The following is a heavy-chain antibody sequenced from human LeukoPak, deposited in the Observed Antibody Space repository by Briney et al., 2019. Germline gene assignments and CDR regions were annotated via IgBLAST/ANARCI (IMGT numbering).Heavy chain of an antibody. CDR3: ASEGYGSGSYFWFDP. J-gene: IGHJ5*02. CDR2: IWYDGSNK. D-gene: IGHD3-10*01. V-gene: IGHV3-33*08. Sequence: GGSLRLSCAASGFTFSSSAMSWVRQAPGKGLEWVAVIWYDGSNKYYADSVKGRFTISRDNSKNTLYLQMNSLRAEDTAVYYCASEGYGSGSYFWFDPWGQGTLVTVSS. CDR1: GFTFSSSA.